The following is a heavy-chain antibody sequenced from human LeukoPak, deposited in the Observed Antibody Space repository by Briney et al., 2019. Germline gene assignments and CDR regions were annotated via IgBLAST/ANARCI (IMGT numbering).Heavy chain of an antibody. D-gene: IGHD3-3*01. Sequence: PSQTLSLTCAVSGGSVSSGGYSWSWIRQPPGKGLEWIGYIYHSGSTYYNPSLKSRVTISVDRSKNQFSLKLNSVTAADTAVYYCARGRDYDFWSGYYTLDYWGQGTLVTVSS. CDR3: ARGRDYDFWSGYYTLDY. V-gene: IGHV4-30-2*01. J-gene: IGHJ4*02. CDR2: IYHSGST. CDR1: GGSVSSGGYS.